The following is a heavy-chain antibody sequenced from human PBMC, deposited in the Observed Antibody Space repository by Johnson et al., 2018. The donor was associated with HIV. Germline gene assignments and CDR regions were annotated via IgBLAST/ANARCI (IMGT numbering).Heavy chain of an antibody. CDR3: TRVSFGEGAFDI. V-gene: IGHV3-23*04. CDR2: ISGSGGST. D-gene: IGHD3-10*01. Sequence: MLLVESGGGVVRPGGSLRLSCAASGFTFDDYGMSWVRQAPGKGLEWVSAISGSGGSTYYADSVKGRFTISRDDSKNSLYLQMNSLKTEDTAVYYCTRVSFGEGAFDIWGHGTMVTVSS. J-gene: IGHJ3*02. CDR1: GFTFDDYG.